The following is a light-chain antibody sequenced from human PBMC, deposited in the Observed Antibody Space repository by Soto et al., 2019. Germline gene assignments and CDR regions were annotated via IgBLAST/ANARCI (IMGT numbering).Light chain of an antibody. CDR2: EVS. J-gene: IGLJ1*01. Sequence: LTQPASVSGSLGQSITISCTGTSSDVGAYNYVSWYQQQPGKTPKLMISEVSNRPSGVSNRFSGSKSGNTASLIISGLQAEDEADYYCCSFTSITAYVFGTGTKVTVL. CDR1: SSDVGAYNY. V-gene: IGLV2-14*01. CDR3: CSFTSITAYV.